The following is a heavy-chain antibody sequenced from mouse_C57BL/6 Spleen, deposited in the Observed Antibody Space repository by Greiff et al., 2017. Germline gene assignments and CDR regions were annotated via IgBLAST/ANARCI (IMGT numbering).Heavy chain of an antibody. Sequence: VKQRPEQGLEWIGRIDPANGNTKYAPKFQGKATITADTSSNTAYLQLSSLTSEDTAIYYCASTGTPNFDVWGTGTTVTVSS. V-gene: IGHV14-3*01. D-gene: IGHD4-1*02. J-gene: IGHJ1*03. CDR3: ASTGTPNFDV. CDR2: IDPANGNT.